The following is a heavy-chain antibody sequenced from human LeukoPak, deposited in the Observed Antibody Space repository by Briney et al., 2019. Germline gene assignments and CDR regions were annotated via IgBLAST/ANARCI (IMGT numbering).Heavy chain of an antibody. D-gene: IGHD3-10*01. CDR1: GFTFSNYC. V-gene: IGHV3-23*01. J-gene: IGHJ4*02. Sequence: PGGSLRLSCAASGFTFSNYCMHWVRQPPGKGLEWVSSISGSGGNTYFADSVKGRFTISRDNSKNTLYLQMNSLRAEDTAVYYCAKWKYGSDFGYFDYWGQGTLVTVSS. CDR2: ISGSGGNT. CDR3: AKWKYGSDFGYFDY.